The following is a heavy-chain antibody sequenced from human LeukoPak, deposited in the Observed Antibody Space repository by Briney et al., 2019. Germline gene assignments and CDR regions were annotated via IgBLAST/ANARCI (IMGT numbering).Heavy chain of an antibody. Sequence: GGSLRLSCAASGFTFSNHVMNWVRQAPGKGLVWVSRISPTGSTTSYADSVKGRFTVSRDNAKNTLYLQVNNLRAEDTAVYYCARGPNSNWSGLDFWGQGTLLTVSS. J-gene: IGHJ4*02. D-gene: IGHD6-6*01. V-gene: IGHV3-74*01. CDR3: ARGPNSNWSGLDF. CDR1: GFTFSNHV. CDR2: ISPTGSTT.